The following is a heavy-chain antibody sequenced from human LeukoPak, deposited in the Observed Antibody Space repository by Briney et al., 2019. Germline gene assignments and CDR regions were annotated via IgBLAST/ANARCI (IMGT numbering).Heavy chain of an antibody. Sequence: SETLSLTCTVSGGSISSGGYYWSWIRQHPGKGLEWIGYIYYSGSTYYNPSLKSRVTISVDTSKNQFSLKLSSVTAADTAVYYCARDISDGTYSSSGRAAHWFDPWGQGTLVTVSS. D-gene: IGHD6-6*01. CDR2: IYYSGST. CDR1: GGSISSGGYY. V-gene: IGHV4-31*03. CDR3: ARDISDGTYSSSGRAAHWFDP. J-gene: IGHJ5*02.